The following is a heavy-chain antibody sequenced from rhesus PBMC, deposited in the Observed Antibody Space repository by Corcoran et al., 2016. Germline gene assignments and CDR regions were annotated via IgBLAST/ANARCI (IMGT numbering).Heavy chain of an antibody. Sequence: QVTLKESGPALVKPTQTLTLTCTFSGFSLTTSGMGVGWILQPPGKALGWLALIYWDYDKRYSTSPESKLTISQETSKNQVVLTMTNMDPIDTATYYCARLIAGRGFDYWGQGVLVTVSS. CDR3: ARLIAGRGFDY. J-gene: IGHJ4*01. D-gene: IGHD1-1-1*01. V-gene: IGHV2-152*01. CDR1: GFSLTTSGMG. CDR2: IYWDYDK.